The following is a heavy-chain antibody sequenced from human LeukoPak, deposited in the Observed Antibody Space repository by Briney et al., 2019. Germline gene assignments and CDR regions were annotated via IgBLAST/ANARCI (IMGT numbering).Heavy chain of an antibody. V-gene: IGHV3-66*01. CDR3: ARDLSPYDSSGID. CDR1: GFTVSSNY. CDR2: IYSGGST. J-gene: IGHJ4*02. D-gene: IGHD3-22*01. Sequence: GGSLRLSCAASGFTVSSNYMSWVRQAPGKGLEWVSVIYSGGSTYYADSVKGRFTISRDNSKNTLYLQMNSLRAEDTAVYYCARDLSPYDSSGIDWGQGTLVTVSS.